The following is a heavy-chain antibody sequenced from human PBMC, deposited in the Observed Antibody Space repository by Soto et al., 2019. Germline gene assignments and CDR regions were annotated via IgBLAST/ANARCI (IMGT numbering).Heavy chain of an antibody. J-gene: IGHJ4*01. CDR1: GGSFRGYF. Sequence: SETLSLTCAVSGGSFRGYFWSWIRQSPDKGLEWIGEINDSGSTYYNPSFKSRLTISVDTSKSQISLTLTSVTAADSAVYYCQGGDFWGHGTRVTVS. CDR3: QGGDF. CDR2: INDSGST. D-gene: IGHD3-16*01. V-gene: IGHV4-34*01.